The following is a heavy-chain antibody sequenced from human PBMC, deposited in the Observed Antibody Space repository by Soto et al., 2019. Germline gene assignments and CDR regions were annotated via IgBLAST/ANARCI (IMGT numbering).Heavy chain of an antibody. D-gene: IGHD3-9*01. Sequence: GGSLRLSCAASGFTFSSYCMHWVRQAPGKGLEWVAVISYDGSNKYYADSVKGRFTISRDNSKNTLYLQMNSLRAEDTAVYYCAKEEYDILTGYSPSFDYYYGMDVWGQGTTVTVSS. CDR2: ISYDGSNK. CDR1: GFTFSSYC. J-gene: IGHJ6*02. V-gene: IGHV3-30*18. CDR3: AKEEYDILTGYSPSFDYYYGMDV.